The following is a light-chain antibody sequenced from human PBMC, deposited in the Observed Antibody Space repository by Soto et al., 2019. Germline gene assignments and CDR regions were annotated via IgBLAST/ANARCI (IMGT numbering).Light chain of an antibody. CDR1: QGISSA. CDR3: QQFNSYPL. V-gene: IGKV1-13*02. Sequence: AIQLTQSPSSLSASVGDRVTITCRASQGISSALAWYQQKPGKAPKLLIYDASSLESGVPSRFSGSGSGTDFTLTNGSLQPEDFATYYCQQFNSYPLFGGGTKVEIK. CDR2: DAS. J-gene: IGKJ4*01.